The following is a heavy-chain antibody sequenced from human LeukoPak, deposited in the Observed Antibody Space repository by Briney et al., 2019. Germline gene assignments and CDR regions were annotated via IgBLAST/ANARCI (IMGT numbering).Heavy chain of an antibody. CDR3: APSIAAAGQYYFDY. CDR2: INHSGST. J-gene: IGHJ4*02. V-gene: IGHV4-34*01. Sequence: SETLSLTCTVSGGSISSYYWSWIRQPPGKGLEWIGEINHSGSTNYNPSLKSRVTISVDTSKNQFSLKLSSVTAADTAVYYCAPSIAAAGQYYFDYWGQGTLVTVSS. CDR1: GGSISSYY. D-gene: IGHD6-13*01.